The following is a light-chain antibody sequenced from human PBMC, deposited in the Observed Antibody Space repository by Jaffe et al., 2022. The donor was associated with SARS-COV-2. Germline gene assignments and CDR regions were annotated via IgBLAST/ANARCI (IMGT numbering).Light chain of an antibody. V-gene: IGLV2-23*01. CDR3: CSYVGSSSVI. CDR1: NSDVGSYSL. J-gene: IGLJ2*01. CDR2: EGS. Sequence: QSALTQPASVSGSPGQSITISCTGTNSDVGSYSLVSWYQQHPGKAPKLMIYEGSKRPSGVSNRFSGSKSGNTASLTISGLQAEDEADYYCCSYVGSSSVIFGGGTKLTVL.